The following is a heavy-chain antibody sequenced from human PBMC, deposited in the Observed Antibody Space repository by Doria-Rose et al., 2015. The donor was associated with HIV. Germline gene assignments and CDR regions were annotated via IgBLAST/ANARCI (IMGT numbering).Heavy chain of an antibody. CDR1: GVSLSSPGMS. D-gene: IGHD6-13*01. CDR2: IFSDDER. Sequence: QITLKESGPVLVKPTETLTLTCTVSGVSLSSPGMSVGWIRQPPGKALEWLANIFSDDERSYKTSLKSRLNISRGTSKNQVVLTMTDMDPMDTATYYCARIKSSRWYHKYYFDFWGQGTLVIVSA. V-gene: IGHV2-26*01. CDR3: ARIKSSRWYHKYYFDF. J-gene: IGHJ4*02.